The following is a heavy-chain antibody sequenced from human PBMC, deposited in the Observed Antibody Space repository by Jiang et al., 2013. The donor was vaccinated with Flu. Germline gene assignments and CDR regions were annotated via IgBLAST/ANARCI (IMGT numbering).Heavy chain of an antibody. J-gene: IGHJ4*02. V-gene: IGHV4-39*01. D-gene: IGHD2-2*01. CDR2: IYYSGST. CDR1: GGSISSSSYY. Sequence: GPGLVKPSETLSLTCTVSGGSISSSSYYWGWIRQPPGKGLEWIGSIYYSGSTYYNPSLKSRVTISVDTSKNQFSLKLSSVTAADTAVYYCARLDKYCSSTSCYPQFDYWGQGTLVTVSS. CDR3: ARLDKYCSSTSCYPQFDY.